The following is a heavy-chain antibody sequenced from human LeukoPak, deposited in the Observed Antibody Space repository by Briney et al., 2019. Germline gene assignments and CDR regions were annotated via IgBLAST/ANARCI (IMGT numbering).Heavy chain of an antibody. J-gene: IGHJ4*02. CDR3: ARTQYSGSKLDY. D-gene: IGHD1-26*01. Sequence: GGSLRLSCAASGFTFSSYWMHWVRQAPGKGLVWVSRINSDGSSTSYADSVKGRFTISRDNAKNTLYLQMNSLRAEDTAVFYCARTQYSGSKLDYWGQGILVTVSP. V-gene: IGHV3-74*01. CDR1: GFTFSSYW. CDR2: INSDGSST.